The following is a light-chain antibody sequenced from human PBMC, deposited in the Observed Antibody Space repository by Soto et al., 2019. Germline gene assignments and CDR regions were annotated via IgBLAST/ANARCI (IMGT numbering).Light chain of an antibody. CDR1: QSVSVNS. V-gene: IGKV3-20*01. J-gene: IGKJ1*01. Sequence: EIVLTQSPGTLSLSPGERATLSCRASQSVSVNSLAWYQQKGGQAPRLLIYAASTRATGVPDRFSGTGSGTDFALTISRLEPEDFAVYYCQQFASSPRTFGRGTTVEIK. CDR2: AAS. CDR3: QQFASSPRT.